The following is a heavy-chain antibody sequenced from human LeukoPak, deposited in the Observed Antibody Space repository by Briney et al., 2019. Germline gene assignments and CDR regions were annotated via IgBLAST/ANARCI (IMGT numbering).Heavy chain of an antibody. Sequence: GGSLRLSCVASGFTFSGYAMSWVRQAPGKGLEWVSTISGSGGSTYYADSVKGRFTISRDTSKNAVYLQMNSLRAEDTAVYYCARYCSSTSCSGRYFDYWGQGTLVTVSS. CDR1: GFTFSGYA. CDR2: ISGSGGST. J-gene: IGHJ4*02. D-gene: IGHD2-2*01. V-gene: IGHV3-23*01. CDR3: ARYCSSTSCSGRYFDY.